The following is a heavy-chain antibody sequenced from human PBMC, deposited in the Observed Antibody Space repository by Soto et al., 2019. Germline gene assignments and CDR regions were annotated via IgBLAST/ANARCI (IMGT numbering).Heavy chain of an antibody. CDR1: GFSLSTSGVG. CDR2: IYCDDDK. D-gene: IGHD6-19*01. V-gene: IGHV2-5*02. CDR3: AVAVVLKLWVY. Sequence: QITLKESGPTLVKPTQTLTLTCTFSGFSLSTSGVGVGWIRQPPGKALEWLALIYCDDDKRYSPSLKCRLTITKDTAKNQVVLTMAIMDPVDTATYYGAVAVVLKLWVYWGQGALVTVSS. J-gene: IGHJ4*02.